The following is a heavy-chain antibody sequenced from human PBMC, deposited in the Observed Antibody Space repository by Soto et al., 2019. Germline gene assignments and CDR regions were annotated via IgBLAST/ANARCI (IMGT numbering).Heavy chain of an antibody. V-gene: IGHV1-18*04. CDR3: ARTHSRDPDNWFDP. CDR1: GYTFTSYG. Sequence: GASVKVSCKASGYTFTSYGISWVRQAPGQGLEWMGWISAYNGNTNYAQKLQGRVTMTTDTSTSTAYMELRSLRSDDTAVYYCARTHSRDPDNWFDPWGQGTLVTVSS. J-gene: IGHJ5*02. CDR2: ISAYNGNT. D-gene: IGHD6-13*01.